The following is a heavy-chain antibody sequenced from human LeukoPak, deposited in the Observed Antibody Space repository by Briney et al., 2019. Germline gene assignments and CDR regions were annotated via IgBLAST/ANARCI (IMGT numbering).Heavy chain of an antibody. CDR1: GFTFHHYS. CDR2: ISWDGGIT. J-gene: IGHJ5*01. CDR3: AKDSNTGGYSFGS. D-gene: IGHD5-18*01. V-gene: IGHV3-43*01. Sequence: GGSLRLSCAASGFTFHHYSMHWVRQPPGKGLEWVCLISWDGGITYYADSVRGRFTISRDNGKNSLSLEMNSLRTEDTALYYCAKDSNTGGYSFGSWGQGTLVTVTS.